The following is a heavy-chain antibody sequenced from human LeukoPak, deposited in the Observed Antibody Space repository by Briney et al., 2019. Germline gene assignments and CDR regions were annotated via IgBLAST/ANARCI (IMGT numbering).Heavy chain of an antibody. CDR3: ARGHSSSPNWFDP. J-gene: IGHJ5*02. CDR1: GFTFSSYS. CDR2: ITTSSSVI. D-gene: IGHD6-13*01. V-gene: IGHV3-48*04. Sequence: GGSLRLSCAASGFTFSSYSMNWVRQAPGKGLEWVSYITTSSSVIYYVDSVKGRFTISRDNAKNSLYLQMNSLGAEDTAVYYCARGHSSSPNWFDPWGQGTLVTVSS.